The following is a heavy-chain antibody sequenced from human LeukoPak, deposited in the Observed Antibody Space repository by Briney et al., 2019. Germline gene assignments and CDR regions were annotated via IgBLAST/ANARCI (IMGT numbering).Heavy chain of an antibody. Sequence: PSETLSLTCTVSGGSISSYYWSWIRQPPGKGLEWIGYIYYSGSTNYNPSLKSRVTISVDTSKNQFSLKLSSVTAADTAVYYCARELSSSWFGNWFDPWGQGTLVTVSS. CDR1: GGSISSYY. D-gene: IGHD6-13*01. CDR3: ARELSSSWFGNWFDP. CDR2: IYYSGST. J-gene: IGHJ5*02. V-gene: IGHV4-59*01.